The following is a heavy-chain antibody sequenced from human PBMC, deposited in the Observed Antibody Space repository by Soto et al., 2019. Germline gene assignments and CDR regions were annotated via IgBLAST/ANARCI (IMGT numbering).Heavy chain of an antibody. V-gene: IGHV3-23*01. CDR1: GFTLNNYA. D-gene: IGHD3-22*01. Sequence: PGGSLRLSCAASGFTLNNYAMSWVRQAPGKGLEWVSGLLGSDYSTYYADAVKGRFIISRDNSKNTLFLYMNDLRAEDTAVYFCAKDMHPNYYYDTTGPVACFDNWGRGTLVTVSS. CDR3: AKDMHPNYYYDTTGPVACFDN. CDR2: LLGSDYST. J-gene: IGHJ4*02.